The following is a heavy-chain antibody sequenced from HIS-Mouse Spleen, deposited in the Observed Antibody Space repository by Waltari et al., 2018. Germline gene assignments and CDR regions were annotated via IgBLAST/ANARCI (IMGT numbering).Heavy chain of an antibody. Sequence: QVQLVQSGAEVKKPGASVKVSCKASGYTFTGYYMHWVRQAPGQGLEWMGWINPNSGGTNYAQKFQGRVTMTRDTSNSTAYMALSRLRSDDTAVYYCARAPSDSSSDAFDIWGQGTMVTVSS. V-gene: IGHV1-2*02. CDR1: GYTFTGYY. CDR3: ARAPSDSSSDAFDI. CDR2: INPNSGGT. J-gene: IGHJ3*02. D-gene: IGHD3-10*01.